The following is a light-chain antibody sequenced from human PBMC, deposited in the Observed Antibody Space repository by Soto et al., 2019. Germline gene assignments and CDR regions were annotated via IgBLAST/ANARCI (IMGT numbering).Light chain of an antibody. Sequence: QSALTQPASVSGSPGQSISISCTGTSSDVGAYKYVSWYQQHPGKVPRLIIYEVTNRPSGVSNRFSGSKSGNAASLTISGLQAEDEAVYYCSSYTSSSTMVFGGGTKLTVL. J-gene: IGLJ2*01. V-gene: IGLV2-14*01. CDR1: SSDVGAYKY. CDR2: EVT. CDR3: SSYTSSSTMV.